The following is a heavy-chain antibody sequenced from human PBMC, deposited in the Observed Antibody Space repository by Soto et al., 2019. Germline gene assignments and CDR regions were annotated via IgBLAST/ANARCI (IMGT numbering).Heavy chain of an antibody. J-gene: IGHJ4*02. CDR2: IYYSGST. CDR1: GGSVSSGSYY. CDR3: ASAGGWYSSGWYYDY. D-gene: IGHD6-19*01. Sequence: SETLSLTCTVSGGSVSSGSYYWSWIRQPPGKGLEWIGYIYYSGSTNYNPSLKSRVTISVDTSKNQFSLKLSSVTAADTAVYYRASAGGWYSSGWYYDYWGQGTLVTASS. V-gene: IGHV4-61*01.